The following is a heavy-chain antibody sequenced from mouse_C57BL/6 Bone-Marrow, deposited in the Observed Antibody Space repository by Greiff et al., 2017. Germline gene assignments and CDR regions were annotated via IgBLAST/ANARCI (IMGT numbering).Heavy chain of an antibody. CDR1: GFTFSDYG. V-gene: IGHV5-15*01. Sequence: EVQRVESGGGLVQPGGSLKLSCAASGFTFSDYGMAWVRQAPRKGPEWVAFISNLAYSIYYAATVTGRFTISRENAKNTLYLEMSSLRSADTAMYYCARRLRFYAMDYWGQGTSVTVSS. D-gene: IGHD1-1*01. CDR3: ARRLRFYAMDY. CDR2: ISNLAYSI. J-gene: IGHJ4*01.